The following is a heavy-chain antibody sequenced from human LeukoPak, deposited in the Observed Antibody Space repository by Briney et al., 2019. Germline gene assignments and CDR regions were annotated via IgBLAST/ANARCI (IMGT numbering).Heavy chain of an antibody. CDR2: IINSGGRT. V-gene: IGHV3-23*01. Sequence: PGGSLRLSCAASGFTFSTYAMNWVRQAPGKGLEWVSTIINSGGRTYYADSVKGRFTISGDNSKNTLYLQMNSLRAEDTAVYYCAKDIYGDYGGLDYWGQGTLVTVSS. J-gene: IGHJ4*02. CDR1: GFTFSTYA. D-gene: IGHD4-17*01. CDR3: AKDIYGDYGGLDY.